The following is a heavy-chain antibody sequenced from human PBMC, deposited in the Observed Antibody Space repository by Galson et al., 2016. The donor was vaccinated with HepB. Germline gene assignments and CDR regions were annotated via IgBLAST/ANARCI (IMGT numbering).Heavy chain of an antibody. V-gene: IGHV3-48*04. Sequence: SLRLSCAASGFTFSSYSMNWVRQAPGKGLEWISYIGSSSATIFYADSVKGRFTISRDDAKTSLYLQITSLRAEDTAVYYCARDSSPLTPPPRMYMAARNPFESWGQGTLVTVSA. CDR3: ARDSSPLTPPPRMYMAARNPFES. J-gene: IGHJ4*02. D-gene: IGHD6-6*01. CDR1: GFTFSSYS. CDR2: IGSSSATI.